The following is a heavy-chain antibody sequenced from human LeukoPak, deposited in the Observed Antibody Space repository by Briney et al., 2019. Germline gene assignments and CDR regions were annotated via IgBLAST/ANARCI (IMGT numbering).Heavy chain of an antibody. CDR1: EYTFTVYY. CDR3: ARDCEGATGDY. CDR2: INPNSGGT. D-gene: IGHD1-26*01. V-gene: IGHV1-2*02. J-gene: IGHJ4*02. Sequence: ASVKVSCKASEYTFTVYYIHWLRQAPGQGLEWMGWINPNSGGTNYAQKFQDRVTMTRDTSITTAYMELSGLRSDDTAVYYCARDCEGATGDYWGQGTLVTASS.